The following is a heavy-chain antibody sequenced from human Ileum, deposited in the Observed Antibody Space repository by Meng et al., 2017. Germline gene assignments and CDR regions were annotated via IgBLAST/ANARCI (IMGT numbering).Heavy chain of an antibody. D-gene: IGHD1-1*01. CDR3: AREGAYNGGDY. J-gene: IGHJ4*02. V-gene: IGHV1-18*01. Sequence: VQLVQSGAEVKKPGASVKVSCKASGYTFTTYGISWWRQAPGQGLEWMGWMNTDKGNTNYAQKFQGRITMTRDTSTSTAYMELRSLRSDDTAVYYCAREGAYNGGDYWGQGTLVTVSS. CDR1: GYTFTTYG. CDR2: MNTDKGNT.